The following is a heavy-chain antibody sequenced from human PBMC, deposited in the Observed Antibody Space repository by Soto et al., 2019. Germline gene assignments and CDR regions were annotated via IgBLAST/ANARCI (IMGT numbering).Heavy chain of an antibody. CDR1: GFTFDDYA. CDR2: ISWNSGSI. CDR3: AKAAHYYYYYMDV. Sequence: EVQLVESGGGLVQPGRSLRLSCAASGFTFDDYAMHWVRQAPGKGLEWVSGISWNSGSIGYADSVKGRFTISRDNAKNSLYLQMNSLRAEDTALYYCAKAAHYYYYYMDVWGKGTTVTVSS. J-gene: IGHJ6*03. V-gene: IGHV3-9*01.